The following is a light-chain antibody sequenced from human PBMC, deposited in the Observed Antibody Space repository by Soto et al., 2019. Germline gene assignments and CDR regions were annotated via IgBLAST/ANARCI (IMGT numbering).Light chain of an antibody. CDR3: QQRSNWPPT. CDR2: DAS. J-gene: IGKJ1*01. Sequence: EIVMTQSPGTLSVSPGERSTLSCRASQSVSTYLAWYQQKPGQAPRLLIFDASLRATGIPARFSGSGSETDFTLTISRLEPEDSAIYYCQQRSNWPPTFGQGTKVDI. V-gene: IGKV3-11*01. CDR1: QSVSTY.